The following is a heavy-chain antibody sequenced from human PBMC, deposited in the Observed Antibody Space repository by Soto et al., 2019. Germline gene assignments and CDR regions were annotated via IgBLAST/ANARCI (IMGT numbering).Heavy chain of an antibody. V-gene: IGHV5-10-1*01. CDR1: GSSFAGYW. CDR3: ARQIYYSDTGANFKYHFDS. J-gene: IGHJ4*02. Sequence: GESLKISCKGYGSSFAGYWITWVRQNPGKGLEWMGRIDPSDSQTYYSPSFRGHVTISATKASTTVFLQWSSLRASDTAMYYCARQIYYSDTGANFKYHFDSWDQGTPVTVSS. D-gene: IGHD3-22*01. CDR2: IDPSDSQT.